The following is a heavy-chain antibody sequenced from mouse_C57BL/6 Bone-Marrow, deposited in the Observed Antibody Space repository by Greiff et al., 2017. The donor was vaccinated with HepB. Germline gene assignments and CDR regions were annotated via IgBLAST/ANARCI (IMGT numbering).Heavy chain of an antibody. CDR3: ASPTGLMDY. V-gene: IGHV5-6*01. J-gene: IGHJ4*01. Sequence: EVKLMESGGDLVKPGGSLKLSCAASGFTFSSYGMSWVRQTPDKRLEWVATISSGGSYTYYPDSVKGRFTISRDNAKNTLYLQMSSLKSEDTAMYYCASPTGLMDYWGQGTSVTVSS. CDR2: ISSGGSYT. CDR1: GFTFSSYG. D-gene: IGHD1-1*01.